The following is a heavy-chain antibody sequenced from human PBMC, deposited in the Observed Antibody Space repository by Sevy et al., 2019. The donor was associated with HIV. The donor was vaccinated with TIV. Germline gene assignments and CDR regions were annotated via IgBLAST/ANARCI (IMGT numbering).Heavy chain of an antibody. V-gene: IGHV3-23*01. CDR1: GFDFSIYS. CDR3: AREGCTKPHDY. Sequence: RGSLRLSCAASGFDFSIYSMSWVRQAPGKGLEWVSTLSFGCGKINYADSVKGRFTISRDNSKSSVYLQMNNMRVEDTAVHYCAREGCTKPHDYWGQGTLVTVSS. CDR2: LSFGCGKI. J-gene: IGHJ4*02. D-gene: IGHD2-8*01.